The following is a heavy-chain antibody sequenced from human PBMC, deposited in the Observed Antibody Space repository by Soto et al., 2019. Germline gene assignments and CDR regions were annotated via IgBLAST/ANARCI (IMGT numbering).Heavy chain of an antibody. V-gene: IGHV5-51*01. CDR3: ARLKDTARPTPPRAFDI. CDR1: GYSFTSYW. J-gene: IGHJ3*02. CDR2: IYPGDSDT. Sequence: GESLKISCKGSGYSFTSYWIGWVRQMPGKGLEWMGIIYPGDSDTRYSPSFQGQVTISADKSISTAYLQWSSLKASDTAMYYCARLKDTARPTPPRAFDIWGQGTMVTVSS. D-gene: IGHD5-18*01.